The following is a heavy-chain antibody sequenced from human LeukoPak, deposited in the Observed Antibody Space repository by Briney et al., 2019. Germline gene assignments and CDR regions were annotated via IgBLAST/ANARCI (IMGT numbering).Heavy chain of an antibody. Sequence: SETLSLTCLLSGGSIGPYYWSWIRQAAGKGPEWIGRIYTTGTADYNPSLKSRVTISVDTSKNQFSLKLSSVTAADTAVYYCARLGGPRYCSSTSCYTWDYWGQGTLVTVSS. J-gene: IGHJ4*02. CDR2: IYTTGTA. CDR1: GGSIGPYY. D-gene: IGHD2-2*02. V-gene: IGHV4-4*07. CDR3: ARLGGPRYCSSTSCYTWDY.